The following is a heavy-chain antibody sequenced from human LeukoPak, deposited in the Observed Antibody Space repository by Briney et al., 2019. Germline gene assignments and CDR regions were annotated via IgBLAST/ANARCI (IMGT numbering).Heavy chain of an antibody. CDR2: IRYDGSNK. CDR3: AKDSAAPGGQIMVYAIRPYYFDY. CDR1: GFTFSSYG. D-gene: IGHD2-8*01. J-gene: IGHJ4*02. V-gene: IGHV3-30*02. Sequence: GGSLRLSCAASGFTFSSYGMHWVRQAPGKGLEWVAFIRYDGSNKYYADSVKGRFTISRDNSKNTLYLQMNSLRAEDTAVYYCAKDSAAPGGQIMVYAIRPYYFDYWGQGTLVTVSS.